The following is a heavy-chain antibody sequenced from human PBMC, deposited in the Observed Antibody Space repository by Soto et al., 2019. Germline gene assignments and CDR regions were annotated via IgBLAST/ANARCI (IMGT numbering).Heavy chain of an antibody. CDR2: TIPIFTTS. CDR1: GGTFNGYS. J-gene: IGHJ4*02. CDR3: GRGGSTLVCLVGQFYFDH. D-gene: IGHD3-10*01. Sequence: QVQLVQSGAEVKEPGSSVKVSCKASGGTFNGYSISWVRQAPGQGLEWVGGTIPIFTTSNYEQKFQGRSTMAADESTRTALNVLNRLPFDDPVYYYGGRGGSTLVCLVGQFYFDHWGQGTLVTVSS. V-gene: IGHV1-69*01.